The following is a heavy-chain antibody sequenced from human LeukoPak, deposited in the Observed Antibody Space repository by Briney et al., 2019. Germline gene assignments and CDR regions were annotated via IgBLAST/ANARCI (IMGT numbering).Heavy chain of an antibody. CDR1: GFTFSSYA. CDR3: ARVHWSGGGYFDY. V-gene: IGHV3-30*04. J-gene: IGHJ4*02. Sequence: GRSLRLSCAASGFTFSSYAMHWVRQAPGKGLEWVAVLSYDGTNKYYADSVKGRFTISRDNSKNTLYLQMNSLRAEDTAVYYCARVHWSGGGYFDYWGQGTLVTVSS. D-gene: IGHD3-10*01. CDR2: LSYDGTNK.